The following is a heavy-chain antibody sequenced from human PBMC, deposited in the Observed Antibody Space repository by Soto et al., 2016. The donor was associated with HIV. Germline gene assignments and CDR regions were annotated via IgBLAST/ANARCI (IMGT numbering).Heavy chain of an antibody. D-gene: IGHD3-22*01. Sequence: QVQLVQSGAEVKKPGASVKVSCKVSGYTLTELSMHWVRQALGKGLERMGGFDPEDGETIYAQKFQGRVKMTEDTSTDTAYMELSSLRSEDTAVYYCATDASYYYDISVIHFDLWGRGTLVTVSS. CDR3: ATDASYYYDISVIHFDL. V-gene: IGHV1-24*01. CDR2: FDPEDGET. CDR1: GYTLTELS. J-gene: IGHJ2*01.